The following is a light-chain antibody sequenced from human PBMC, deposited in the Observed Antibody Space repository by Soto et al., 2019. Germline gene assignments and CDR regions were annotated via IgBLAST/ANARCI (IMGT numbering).Light chain of an antibody. Sequence: QSALTQPASVSGSPGQSITISCTGTSGDVGSYNLISWYQQYPDKAPKLMIYEVNKRPSGVSNRFSGSKSGNTASLTISGLQAEDEADYYCCSYAGSSTFYVFGSGTKVTV. J-gene: IGLJ1*01. CDR1: SGDVGSYNL. CDR3: CSYAGSSTFYV. CDR2: EVN. V-gene: IGLV2-23*02.